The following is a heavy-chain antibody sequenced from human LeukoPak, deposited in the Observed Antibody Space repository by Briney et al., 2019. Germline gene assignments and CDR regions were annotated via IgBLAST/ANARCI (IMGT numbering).Heavy chain of an antibody. V-gene: IGHV3-23*01. CDR1: GFTFSSYA. J-gene: IGHJ4*02. CDR3: AQRITVTYFNDY. CDR2: IGGSGGST. Sequence: GGSLRLSCAASGFTFSSYAMGWVRQAPGKGREWVSGIGGSGGSTYYAYSVKGRFTISRANSKYTLYLQMNSLRAEDTAVYYCAQRITVTYFNDYWGQGTLVTVSS. D-gene: IGHD4-17*01.